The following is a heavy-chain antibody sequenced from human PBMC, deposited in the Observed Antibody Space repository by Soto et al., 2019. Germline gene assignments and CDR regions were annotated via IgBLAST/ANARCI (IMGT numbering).Heavy chain of an antibody. D-gene: IGHD1-7*01. CDR3: ARDPYWNYVRRVYDYYGMDV. V-gene: IGHV3-11*01. J-gene: IGHJ6*02. Sequence: GGSLRLSCAASGFTFSDYYMSWIRQAPGKGLEWVSYISSSGSTIYYADSVKGRFTISRDNAKNSLYLQMNSLRAEDTAVYYCARDPYWNYVRRVYDYYGMDVCGQGPTVTVSS. CDR1: GFTFSDYY. CDR2: ISSSGSTI.